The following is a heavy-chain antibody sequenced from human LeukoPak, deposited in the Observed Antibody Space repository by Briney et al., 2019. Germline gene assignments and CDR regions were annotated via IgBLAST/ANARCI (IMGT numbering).Heavy chain of an antibody. Sequence: ASVKVSCKASGYTFTSYAMHWVRQAPGQTLEWMGWINAGNGNTKYSQKFQGRVTITRDTSASTAYMELSSLRSEDTAVYYCARDQAYGIAVAGTYYYGMDVWGKGTTVTVSS. CDR2: INAGNGNT. D-gene: IGHD6-19*01. J-gene: IGHJ6*04. CDR3: ARDQAYGIAVAGTYYYGMDV. CDR1: GYTFTSYA. V-gene: IGHV1-3*01.